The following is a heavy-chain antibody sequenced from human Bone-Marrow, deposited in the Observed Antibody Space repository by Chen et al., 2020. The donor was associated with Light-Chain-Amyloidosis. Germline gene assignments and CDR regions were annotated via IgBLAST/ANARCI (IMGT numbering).Heavy chain of an antibody. Sequence: QVQLVESGGGVVQPGRSLRLSCAASGFTFSRYAMHWVRQAPGKGLEWVAVISYDGSNKYYADSVKGRFTISRDNSKNTLYLQMNSLRAEDTAVYYCARESKGVTAHFDYWGQGTLVTVSS. V-gene: IGHV3-30*01. CDR2: ISYDGSNK. J-gene: IGHJ4*02. CDR1: GFTFSRYA. CDR3: ARESKGVTAHFDY. D-gene: IGHD2-21*02.